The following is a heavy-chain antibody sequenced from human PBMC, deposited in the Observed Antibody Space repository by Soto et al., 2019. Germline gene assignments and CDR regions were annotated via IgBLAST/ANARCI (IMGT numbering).Heavy chain of an antibody. CDR1: GYSFTSYW. CDR2: IYPGDSDT. V-gene: IGHV5-51*01. CDR3: ARFDSTKGRYRHYGMDV. Sequence: GESLKISCKGSGYSFTSYWIGWVRQMPGKGLEWMGIIYPGDSDTRYSPSFQGQVTISADKSISNAYLQWSCLKAPDTAMYYCARFDSTKGRYRHYGMDVWGQGTTVTVSS. J-gene: IGHJ6*02. D-gene: IGHD2-2*01.